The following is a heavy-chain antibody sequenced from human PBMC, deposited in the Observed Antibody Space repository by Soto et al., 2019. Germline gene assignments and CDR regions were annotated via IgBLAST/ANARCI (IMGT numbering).Heavy chain of an antibody. J-gene: IGHJ6*03. CDR2: IGTAGDT. CDR3: ARGDTPRYYDYIWGSYRFAYYYMDV. Sequence: GGSLRLSCAASGFTFSSYDMHWVRQAPGKGLEWVSAIGTAGDTYYPGSVKGRFTISRENAKKSLYLQMNSLRAGDTAVYYCARGDTPRYYDYIWGSYRFAYYYMDVWGKGTTVTVSS. D-gene: IGHD3-16*02. V-gene: IGHV3-13*01. CDR1: GFTFSSYD.